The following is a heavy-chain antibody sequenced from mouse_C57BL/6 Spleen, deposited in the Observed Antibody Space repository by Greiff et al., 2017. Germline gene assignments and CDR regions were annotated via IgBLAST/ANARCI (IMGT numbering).Heavy chain of an antibody. J-gene: IGHJ4*01. D-gene: IGHD3-3*01. CDR2: IWSGGST. CDR3: ARNSGTGGAMDG. V-gene: IGHV2-2*01. CDR1: GFSLTSYG. Sequence: QVQLKQSGPGLVQPSPSLSISCTASGFSLTSYGVHWVRQSPGKGLEWLGVIWSGGSTDYNAAFISRLSISKDNSKSQVFFKMHSLLADDTAIYYCARNSGTGGAMDGWGQGTSVTVSS.